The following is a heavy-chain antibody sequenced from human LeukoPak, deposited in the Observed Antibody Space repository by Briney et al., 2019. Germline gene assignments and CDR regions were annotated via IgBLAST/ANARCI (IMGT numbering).Heavy chain of an antibody. CDR2: ISSNGGST. CDR1: GCTVSSYS. J-gene: IGHJ4*02. D-gene: IGHD3-9*01. CDR3: ARGGPWYDILTGYYDY. V-gene: IGHV3-64*01. Sequence: GWALRLSCAAAGCTVSSYSMHWVRQAPGKELEYVSAISSNGGSTYYANSVKGRFTISRDNSKNTLYLQMGSLRAEDMAVYYCARGGPWYDILTGYYDYWGQGTLVTVSP.